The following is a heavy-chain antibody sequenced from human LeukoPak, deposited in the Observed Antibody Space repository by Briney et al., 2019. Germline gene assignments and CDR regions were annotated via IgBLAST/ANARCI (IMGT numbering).Heavy chain of an antibody. CDR3: ARMGFSTVGATHFDS. CDR2: IYPGDSDT. J-gene: IGHJ4*02. V-gene: IGHV5-51*01. D-gene: IGHD1-26*01. CDR1: SYSFTSYW. Sequence: GESLRISWKGSSYSFTSYWIGWVRQLPGKGLECMVIIYPGDSDTRYSPSFQGQVTISADKSISTAYLQWSSLKASDTAMYYCARMGFSTVGATHFDSWGQGTLVTVSS.